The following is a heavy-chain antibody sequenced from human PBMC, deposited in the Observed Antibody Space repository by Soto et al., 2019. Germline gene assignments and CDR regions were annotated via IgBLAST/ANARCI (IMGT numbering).Heavy chain of an antibody. V-gene: IGHV3-53*04. Sequence: EVQLVESGGGLVQPGGSLSLSCAASGFTVSSNYMSWVRQAPGKGLEWVSVIYSGGSTYYADSVKGRFTISRHNSKNTLYLQMNSLRAEDTAVYYCARCVYSGYDRIYFDYWGQGTLVTVSS. J-gene: IGHJ4*02. D-gene: IGHD5-12*01. CDR1: GFTVSSNY. CDR2: IYSGGST. CDR3: ARCVYSGYDRIYFDY.